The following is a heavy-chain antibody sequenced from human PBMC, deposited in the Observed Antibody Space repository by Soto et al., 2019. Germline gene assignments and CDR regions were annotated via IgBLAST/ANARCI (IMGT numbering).Heavy chain of an antibody. V-gene: IGHV4-39*01. J-gene: IGHJ2*01. D-gene: IGHD4-17*01. CDR3: ARHANYGWWYFDL. CDR1: GGSISSSSYY. CDR2: IYYSGST. Sequence: SETLSLTCTVSGGSISSSSYYWGWIRQPPGKGLEWIGSIYYSGSTYYNPSLKSRVTISVDTSKNQFSLKLSSVTAADTAVYYCARHANYGWWYFDLWGRGTLVTVSS.